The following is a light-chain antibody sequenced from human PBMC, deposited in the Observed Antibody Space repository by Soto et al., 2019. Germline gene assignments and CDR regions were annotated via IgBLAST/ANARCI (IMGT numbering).Light chain of an antibody. J-gene: IGLJ2*01. CDR2: GNS. V-gene: IGLV1-40*01. CDR3: QSYDSSLRGRV. Sequence: QSVLTQPPSVSGAPGQRVTITCTGSSSNIGAGYAVHWYQQLPGTAPKVLIYGNSNRPSGVPDRFSGSKSGTSAALAITGLQAEDEADYYCQSYDSSLRGRVFGGGTKVTVL. CDR1: SSNIGAGYA.